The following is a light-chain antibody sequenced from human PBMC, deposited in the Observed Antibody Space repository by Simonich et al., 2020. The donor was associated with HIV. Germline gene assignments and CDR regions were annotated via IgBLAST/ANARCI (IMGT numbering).Light chain of an antibody. CDR1: QSVSSD. Sequence: EIVMTQSPATLSVSPGAGATLSCRASQSVSSDLAWYQQKPGQPPRLLIYGASNRATGIPARFSGSGSGTNFTLTISSLEPEDLAVYYCQQRSNWPLTFGPGTKVDIK. CDR3: QQRSNWPLT. J-gene: IGKJ3*01. CDR2: GAS. V-gene: IGKV3-11*01.